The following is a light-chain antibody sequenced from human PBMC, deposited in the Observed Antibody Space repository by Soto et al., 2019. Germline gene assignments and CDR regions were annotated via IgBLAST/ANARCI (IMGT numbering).Light chain of an antibody. CDR3: QQYGSSPLT. Sequence: EIVLTQSPGTLSLSPGGRATISCRSSQSATTRYLAWYQQKPGQAPRLLIYGASIRATGIPDRFSGSGSGTDFTLTISRLEPEDFAVYYCQQYGSSPLTFGGGTKVEIK. J-gene: IGKJ4*01. CDR1: QSATTRY. V-gene: IGKV3-20*01. CDR2: GAS.